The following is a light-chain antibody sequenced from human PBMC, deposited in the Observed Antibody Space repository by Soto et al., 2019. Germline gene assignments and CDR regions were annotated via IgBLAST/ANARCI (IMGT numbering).Light chain of an antibody. Sequence: ENVLTQSPGTLSLSPGERATLSCRASQSVSSSYLAWYQQKPGQAPRLLIYGASSRATGIPDRFSGSGSGTDFTLTISRLEPEDFAVYYCQQYGSSLWTF. V-gene: IGKV3-20*01. CDR2: GAS. CDR3: QQYGSSLWT. J-gene: IGKJ1*01. CDR1: QSVSSSY.